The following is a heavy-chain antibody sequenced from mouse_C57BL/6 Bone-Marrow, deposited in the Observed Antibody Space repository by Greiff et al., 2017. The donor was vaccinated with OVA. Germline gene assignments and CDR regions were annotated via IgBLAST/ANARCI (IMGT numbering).Heavy chain of an antibody. V-gene: IGHV1-63*01. Sequence: VQLQQSGAELVRPGTSVKMSCKASGYTFTNYWIGWAKQRPGHGLEWIGDIYPGGGYTNYNEKIKGKATLTADKSSSTAYMQFSSLTSEDSAIYYFARLDGYSAMDYWGQGTSVTVSS. J-gene: IGHJ4*01. CDR1: GYTFTNYW. D-gene: IGHD2-3*01. CDR2: IYPGGGYT. CDR3: ARLDGYSAMDY.